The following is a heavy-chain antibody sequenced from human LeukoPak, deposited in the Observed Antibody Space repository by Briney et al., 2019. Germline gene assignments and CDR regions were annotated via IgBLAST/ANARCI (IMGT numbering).Heavy chain of an antibody. D-gene: IGHD3-10*01. CDR3: AKLTRGLANLRDY. J-gene: IGHJ4*02. Sequence: GGSLRLSCAASGFTFSSHGMHWVRQVPGKGLEWVATIWFDGSNKYYADSVKGRFTISRDNSKNTLYLQMNSLRAEDTAVYYCAKLTRGLANLRDYWGQGTLVTVSS. CDR1: GFTFSSHG. CDR2: IWFDGSNK. V-gene: IGHV3-33*06.